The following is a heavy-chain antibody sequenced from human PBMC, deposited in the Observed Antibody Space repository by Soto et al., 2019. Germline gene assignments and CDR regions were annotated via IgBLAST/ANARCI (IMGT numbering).Heavy chain of an antibody. D-gene: IGHD2-15*01. J-gene: IGHJ4*02. CDR3: AKCSDGGCFRGYFDS. CDR1: GFTFSNYT. Sequence: GGSLRLSCAASGFTFSNYTMSWVRQAPGKGLERVSGISANGAETYYADSVKGRFTISRDSSKSTLYLQMNSLRVEDTALYFCAKCSDGGCFRGYFDSWGQGTLVTVSS. CDR2: ISANGAET. V-gene: IGHV3-23*01.